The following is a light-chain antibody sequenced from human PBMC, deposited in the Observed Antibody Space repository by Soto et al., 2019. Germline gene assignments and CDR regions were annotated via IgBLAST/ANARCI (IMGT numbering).Light chain of an antibody. J-gene: IGLJ6*01. CDR3: SSSGGSSNV. CDR1: SSDVGGYNY. Sequence: LTQPPSASGSPGQSVAISCTGTSSDVGGYNYVSWYQQHPGKAPKLMIYEVNKRPSGVPDRFSGSKSGNTASLTVSGLQAEDEPDYYCSSSGGSSNVFGNGTKLTVX. V-gene: IGLV2-8*01. CDR2: EVN.